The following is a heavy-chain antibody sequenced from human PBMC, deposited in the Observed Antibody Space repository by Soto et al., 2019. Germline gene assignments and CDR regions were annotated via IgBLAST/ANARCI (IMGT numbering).Heavy chain of an antibody. CDR3: ARQVVYIVVVVAASHFDY. Sequence: QVQLVQSGAEVKKPGSSVKVSCKASGGTFSSYAISWVRQAPGQGIEWMGGIIPIFGTANYAQKFQGRVTITADESTSTAYMELSSLRSEDTAVYYCARQVVYIVVVVAASHFDYWGQGTLVTVSS. D-gene: IGHD2-15*01. V-gene: IGHV1-69*01. CDR1: GGTFSSYA. J-gene: IGHJ4*02. CDR2: IIPIFGTA.